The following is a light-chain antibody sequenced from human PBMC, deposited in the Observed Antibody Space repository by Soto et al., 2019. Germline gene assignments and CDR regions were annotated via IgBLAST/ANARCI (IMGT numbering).Light chain of an antibody. J-gene: IGKJ1*01. CDR3: QQYNSYPWT. CDR1: QSISSW. Sequence: DIQMTQSPSTVSRSAXGRVPITCLASQSISSWLAWYQQKPGKAPKLLIYDASSLESGVPSRFSGSGSGTEFTLTISSLQPDDFATYYCQQYNSYPWTFGQGTKVDIK. V-gene: IGKV1-5*01. CDR2: DAS.